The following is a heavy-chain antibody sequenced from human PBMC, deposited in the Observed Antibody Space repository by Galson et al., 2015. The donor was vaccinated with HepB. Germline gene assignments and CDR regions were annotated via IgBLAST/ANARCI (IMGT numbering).Heavy chain of an antibody. D-gene: IGHD1-1*01. Sequence: LRLSCAASGFTFNNGWLSWVRQAPGKGLEWVGRIKNKVDGETTDYAAPVKGRFTISRDDSKNTVYLQMNSLKTEDTAVYYCTTNDYYFPIYWGQGTLVTVSS. CDR3: TTNDYYFPIY. V-gene: IGHV3-15*01. CDR1: GFTFNNGW. J-gene: IGHJ1*01. CDR2: IKNKVDGETT.